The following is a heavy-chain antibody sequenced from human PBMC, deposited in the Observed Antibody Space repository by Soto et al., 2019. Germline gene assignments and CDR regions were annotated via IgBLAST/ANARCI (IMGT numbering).Heavy chain of an antibody. CDR1: GAYISDFS. CDR2: ITINGNT. D-gene: IGHD1-7*01. V-gene: IGHV4-4*07. Sequence: SETLSLTCRVPGAYISDFSWSWIRQPAGKGLEWIGRITINGNTQKNPSFRSRVTMSIDTSRNHFSLNLQSATAADTALYYCARETGENWTYEAHWGPGTLVTVSS. CDR3: ARETGENWTYEAH. J-gene: IGHJ1*01.